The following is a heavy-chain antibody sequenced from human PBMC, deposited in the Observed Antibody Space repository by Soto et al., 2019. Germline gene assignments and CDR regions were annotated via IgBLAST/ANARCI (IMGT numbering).Heavy chain of an antibody. CDR1: GYTFTTYP. CDR2: INPANGDT. J-gene: IGHJ4*02. D-gene: IGHD3-10*01. CDR3: ARNDYYGSGIYHFDY. V-gene: IGHV1-3*01. Sequence: ASVKVSCKSSGYTFTTYPIHWVRQAPGQSLEWMGWINPANGDTGYSQQFQGRVTITRDTSARTAYMELSSLRFEDTAVYYCARNDYYGSGIYHFDYWGQGTLVTVSS.